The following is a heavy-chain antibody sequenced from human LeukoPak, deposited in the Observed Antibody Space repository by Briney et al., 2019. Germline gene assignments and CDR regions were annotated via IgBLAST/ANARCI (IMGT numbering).Heavy chain of an antibody. Sequence: GASVKVSCKASGGAFSSYAISWVRQAPGQGLEWMGGIIPIFGTANYAQKFQGRVTITADKSTSTAYMELSGLRSEDTAVYYCARGVEYSSSSPHEYWGQGTLVTVSS. V-gene: IGHV1-69*06. CDR2: IIPIFGTA. CDR1: GGAFSSYA. CDR3: ARGVEYSSSSPHEY. D-gene: IGHD6-6*01. J-gene: IGHJ4*02.